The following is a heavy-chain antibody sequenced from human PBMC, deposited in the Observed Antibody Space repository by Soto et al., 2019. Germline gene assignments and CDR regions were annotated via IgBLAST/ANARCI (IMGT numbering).Heavy chain of an antibody. Sequence: PSETLSLTCNVSGFAISRGYYWSWVRQPPGKGLEWIGSIYPSVSSYHNPSLEIRLTLSIDTSKNQFTLKLASVTAAETALYYCAREKVGTTFFDNWGQGTQVTVSS. D-gene: IGHD1-1*01. CDR1: GFAISRGYY. V-gene: IGHV4-38-2*02. J-gene: IGHJ4*02. CDR2: IYPSVSS. CDR3: AREKVGTTFFDN.